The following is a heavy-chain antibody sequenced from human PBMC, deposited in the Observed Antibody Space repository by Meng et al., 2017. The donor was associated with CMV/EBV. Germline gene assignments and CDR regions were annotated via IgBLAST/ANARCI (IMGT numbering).Heavy chain of an antibody. Sequence: VLSGAELRMPGASAKVACKASGYTFTSYYMHWVRQAPGQGLEWMGIINPSGGSTSYAQKFQGRVTMTRDTSTSTVYMELSSLRSEDTAVYYCALAEYSSSLFDYWGQGTLVTVSS. D-gene: IGHD6-13*01. J-gene: IGHJ4*02. CDR2: INPSGGST. CDR3: ALAEYSSSLFDY. CDR1: GYTFTSYY. V-gene: IGHV1-46*01.